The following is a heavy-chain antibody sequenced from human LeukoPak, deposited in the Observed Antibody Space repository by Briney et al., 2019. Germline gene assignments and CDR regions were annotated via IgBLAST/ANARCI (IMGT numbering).Heavy chain of an antibody. CDR2: IYYSGTT. D-gene: IGHD3-10*01. Sequence: PSETLSLTCTVSGGSISSSPYYWGWIRQPPGKGLEWIGSIYYSGTTHYSPSLESRVTISVDTSKNQFSLKLASVTAADTAVYYCASIYGSGSWGQGTLVTVSS. CDR1: GGSISSSPYY. J-gene: IGHJ4*02. CDR3: ASIYGSGS. V-gene: IGHV4-39*07.